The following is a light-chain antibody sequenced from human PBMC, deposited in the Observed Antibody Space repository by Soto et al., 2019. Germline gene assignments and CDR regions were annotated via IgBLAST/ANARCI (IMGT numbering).Light chain of an antibody. V-gene: IGLV1-40*01. CDR2: GNI. CDR3: QSYDSSLSGWV. J-gene: IGLJ3*02. CDR1: SSNIGGGYD. Sequence: QSVLTQPPSMSGAPGQRVTISCTGSSSNIGGGYDVHWYQQLPGTAPKLLVYGNINRPSRVPDRFSGSKSGTSASLAITDLQAEDEADYYCQSYDSSLSGWVFGGGTKVTVL.